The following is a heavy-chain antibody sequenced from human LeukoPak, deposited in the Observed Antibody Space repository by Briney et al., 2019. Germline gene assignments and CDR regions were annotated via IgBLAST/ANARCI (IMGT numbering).Heavy chain of an antibody. V-gene: IGHV1-69*13. CDR3: ARVRDSSSWYYLFDY. CDR2: IIPIFGTA. Sequence: SVKVSCKASGYTFTSYAISWVRQAPGQGLEWMGGIIPIFGTANYAQKFQGRVTITADESTSTAYMELSSLRSEDTAVYYCARVRDSSSWYYLFDYWGQGTLVTVSS. CDR1: GYTFTSYA. D-gene: IGHD6-13*01. J-gene: IGHJ4*02.